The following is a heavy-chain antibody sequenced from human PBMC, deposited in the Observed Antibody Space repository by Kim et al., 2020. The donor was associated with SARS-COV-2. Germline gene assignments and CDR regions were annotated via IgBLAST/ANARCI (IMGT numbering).Heavy chain of an antibody. CDR3: GTDKRVWDFVF. CDR2: IWFDGTND. J-gene: IGHJ6*01. Sequence: GGSLRLSCEVSGLRFSDFGMHWVRQAPGRGLEWVTVIWFDGTNDVYADSVKGRFTISRDDSMNTLYLQMNSLRVEDTAVYYCGTDKRVWDFVFWGRWT. V-gene: IGHV3-30*02. D-gene: IGHD1-26*01. CDR1: GLRFSDFG.